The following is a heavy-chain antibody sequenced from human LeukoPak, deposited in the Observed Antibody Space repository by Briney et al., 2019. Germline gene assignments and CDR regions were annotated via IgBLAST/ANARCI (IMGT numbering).Heavy chain of an antibody. J-gene: IGHJ6*02. CDR3: ARRASPYGMDV. Sequence: KTGGSLRLSCADSGFTFSSYSMNWVRQAPGKGLEWVSSISSSSSYIYYADSVKARFTISRDNAKNSLYLQMNSLRAEDTAVYYCARRASPYGMDVWGQGTTVTVSS. CDR1: GFTFSSYS. V-gene: IGHV3-21*01. CDR2: ISSSSSYI. D-gene: IGHD1-26*01.